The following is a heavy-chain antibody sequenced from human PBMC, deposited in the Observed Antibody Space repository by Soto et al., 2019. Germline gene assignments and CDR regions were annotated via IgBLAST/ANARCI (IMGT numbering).Heavy chain of an antibody. D-gene: IGHD6-19*01. V-gene: IGHV3-23*01. CDR1: GFIFSKYA. CDR2: MSGSGGST. J-gene: IGHJ4*02. Sequence: HPGGSLRLSCAASGFIFSKYAMSWVRQAPGKGLEWVSAMSGSGGSTYYADSVKGRFTISRDNSKNTLYLQMNSLRAEDTAVYYCAKDAIAVAGDYFDYWGQGTLVTVS. CDR3: AKDAIAVAGDYFDY.